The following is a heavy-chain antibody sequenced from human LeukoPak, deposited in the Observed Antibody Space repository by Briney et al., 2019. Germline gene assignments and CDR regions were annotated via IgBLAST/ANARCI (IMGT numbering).Heavy chain of an antibody. V-gene: IGHV3-21*01. J-gene: IGHJ4*02. CDR1: GFTFSSYS. D-gene: IGHD6-19*01. CDR2: ISSSSSYI. Sequence: GGSLRLSCAASGFTFSSYSMNWVRQAPGNGLEWVSSISSSSSYIYYADSVKGRFTISRDNAKNSLYLQMNSLRAEDTAVYYCARSSASGWSYWGQGTLVTVSS. CDR3: ARSSASGWSY.